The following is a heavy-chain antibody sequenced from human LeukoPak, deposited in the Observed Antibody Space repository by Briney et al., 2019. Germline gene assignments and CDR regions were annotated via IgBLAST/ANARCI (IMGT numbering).Heavy chain of an antibody. CDR3: ARVGRMSTAVDGDFDL. D-gene: IGHD4-17*01. V-gene: IGHV3-30*04. CDR2: IPYDGSNK. J-gene: IGHJ4*02. Sequence: GGSLRLSCAASGFTLSSYVMHWVRQAPGKGLEWVAFIPYDGSNKYYADSVRGRFTISRDNSKNTLYLQMNSLRGEDTAVYYCARVGRMSTAVDGDFDLWGQGTLVTVSS. CDR1: GFTLSSYV.